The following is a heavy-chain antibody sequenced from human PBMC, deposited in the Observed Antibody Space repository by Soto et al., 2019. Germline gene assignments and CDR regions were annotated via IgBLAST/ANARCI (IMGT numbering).Heavy chain of an antibody. CDR3: AIRNGSCFDY. Sequence: QVQLQESGPGLVKPSETLSLTCTVSGGSISSYYWSWIRKPPGKGLEWIGYIDYSGSTNYKPSLKSRVTISVDTSKNQFSLKLSSVTAAYTAVYYCAIRNGSCFDYWGQGTLVTVSS. V-gene: IGHV4-59*08. J-gene: IGHJ4*02. D-gene: IGHD2-8*01. CDR2: IDYSGST. CDR1: GGSISSYY.